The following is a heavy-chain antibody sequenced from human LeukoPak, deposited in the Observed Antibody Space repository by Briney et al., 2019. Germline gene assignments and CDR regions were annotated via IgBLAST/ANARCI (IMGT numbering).Heavy chain of an antibody. CDR2: IIPIFGTA. J-gene: IGHJ4*02. CDR3: ARDSSGWYYFDY. D-gene: IGHD6-19*01. V-gene: IGHV1-69*05. Sequence: SVKVSCKASGGTFSSYAISWVRQAPGQGLVWMGGIIPIFGTANYAQKFQGRVTITTDESTSTVYMELSSLRSEDTAVYYCARDSSGWYYFDYWGQGTLVTVSS. CDR1: GGTFSSYA.